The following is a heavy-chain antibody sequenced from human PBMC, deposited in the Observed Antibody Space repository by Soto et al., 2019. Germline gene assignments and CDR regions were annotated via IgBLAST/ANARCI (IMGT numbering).Heavy chain of an antibody. CDR3: ARHDWGGSYGY. CDR2: IYPGDSDT. CDR1: GYSFTSYG. J-gene: IGHJ4*02. Sequence: XESLKLTCKGSGYSFTSYGISWVRQMPGKGLEWMGIIYPGDSDTRYSPSFQGQVTISADKSISTAYLQWSSLKASDTAMYYCARHDWGGSYGYWGQGSLVTVSS. V-gene: IGHV5-51*01. D-gene: IGHD1-26*01.